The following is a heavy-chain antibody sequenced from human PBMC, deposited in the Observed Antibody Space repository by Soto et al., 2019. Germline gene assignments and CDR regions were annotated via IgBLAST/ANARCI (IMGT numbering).Heavy chain of an antibody. CDR2: ISGSGGST. CDR1: GFTFSSYA. J-gene: IGHJ3*02. CDR3: SKDGTQQQYSSGWYAFDI. Sequence: GGSLRLSCAASGFTFSSYAMSWVRQAPGKGLEWVSAISGSGGSTYYADSVKGRFTISRDNSKNTLYLQMNSLRAEDTAVYYWSKDGTQQQYSSGWYAFDIWGQGTMVTVSS. D-gene: IGHD6-19*01. V-gene: IGHV3-23*01.